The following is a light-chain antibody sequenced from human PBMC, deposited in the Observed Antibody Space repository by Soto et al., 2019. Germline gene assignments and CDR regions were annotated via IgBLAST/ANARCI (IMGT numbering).Light chain of an antibody. Sequence: DIQMTQSPSTLSASVGDRVTTTCRASQSISSWLAWYQQKPGKAPKALIYDASTLRSGVPSRFSGGGSGTEFTLTISSLQPDDFATYYCQQYNTYSTFGQGTRLEIK. V-gene: IGKV1-5*01. CDR3: QQYNTYST. CDR1: QSISSW. CDR2: DAS. J-gene: IGKJ5*01.